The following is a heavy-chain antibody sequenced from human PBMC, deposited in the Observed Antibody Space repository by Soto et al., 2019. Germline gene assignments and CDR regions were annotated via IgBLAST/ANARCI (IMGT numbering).Heavy chain of an antibody. Sequence: SETLSLTCAVYGGSFSGYYWSWIRQPPGKGLEWIGYIYYSGSTYYNPSLKSRVTISVDTSKNQFSLKLSSVTAADTAVYYCARDYSGAYYYYYGMDVWGQGTTVTVSS. V-gene: IGHV4-30-4*01. CDR3: ARDYSGAYYYYYGMDV. D-gene: IGHD6-13*01. CDR1: GGSFSGYY. CDR2: IYYSGST. J-gene: IGHJ6*02.